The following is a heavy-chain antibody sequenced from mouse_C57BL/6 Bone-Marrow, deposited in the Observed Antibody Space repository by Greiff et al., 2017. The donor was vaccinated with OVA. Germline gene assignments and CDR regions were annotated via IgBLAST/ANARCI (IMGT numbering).Heavy chain of an antibody. CDR2: IYPGNGDT. CDR3: ARKAFYSNYPYYYAMDY. D-gene: IGHD2-5*01. V-gene: IGHV1-12*01. J-gene: IGHJ4*01. Sequence: QVQLQQSGAELVRPGASVKMSCKASGYTFTSYNMHWVKQTPRQGLEWIGAIYPGNGDTSYNQKFKDKATLTADKSSSTAYMQLSSLTYEDSAVYYCARKAFYSNYPYYYAMDYWGQGTSVTVSS. CDR1: GYTFTSYN.